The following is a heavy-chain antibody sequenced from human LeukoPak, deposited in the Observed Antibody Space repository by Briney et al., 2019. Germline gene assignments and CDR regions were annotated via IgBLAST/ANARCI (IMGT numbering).Heavy chain of an antibody. D-gene: IGHD2-21*01. J-gene: IGHJ4*02. CDR2: ICSSGTYL. CDR1: GFTFSSYG. Sequence: GGSLRLSCAASGFTFSSYGMNWVRQAPGKGLEWVSSICSSGTYLYFADSVKVRIPISRDNANNSLYLQMNSLRAEDTALYYCAREQSYSEEIVVVNPPFDYWGQGTLVTVSS. V-gene: IGHV3-21*01. CDR3: AREQSYSEEIVVVNPPFDY.